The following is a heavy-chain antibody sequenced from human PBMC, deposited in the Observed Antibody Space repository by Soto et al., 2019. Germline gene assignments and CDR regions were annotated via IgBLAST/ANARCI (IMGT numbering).Heavy chain of an antibody. CDR2: IYTSGST. CDR3: ARERREKIHDGYDIDY. V-gene: IGHV4-4*07. Sequence: SETLSLTCTVSGGSISNYYWSWIRQPAGKGLEWIGRIYTSGSTDYNPSLKSRVTISIDTSKNQFSLEVTSMTAADTAVYYCARERREKIHDGYDIDYWGQGTLVTVSS. D-gene: IGHD5-12*01. J-gene: IGHJ4*02. CDR1: GGSISNYY.